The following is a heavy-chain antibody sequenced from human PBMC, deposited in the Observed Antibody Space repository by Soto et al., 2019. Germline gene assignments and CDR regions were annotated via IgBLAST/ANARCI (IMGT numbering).Heavy chain of an antibody. V-gene: IGHV3-30*18. J-gene: IGHJ6*02. CDR3: AKGGGRGYCSGGSCANYYYYGMDV. CDR1: GFTFSSYG. D-gene: IGHD2-15*01. CDR2: ISYDGSNK. Sequence: QVQLVESGGGVVQPGRSLRLSCAASGFTFSSYGMHWVRQAPGKGLEWVAVISYDGSNKYYADSVKGRFTISRDNSKNTLYLQMNSLRAEDTAVYYCAKGGGRGYCSGGSCANYYYYGMDVWGQGTTVTVSS.